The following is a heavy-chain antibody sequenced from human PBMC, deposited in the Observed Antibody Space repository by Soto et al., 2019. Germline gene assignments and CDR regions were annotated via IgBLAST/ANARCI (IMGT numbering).Heavy chain of an antibody. Sequence: QVQLQESGPGLVKPSQTLSLTCTVSGGSISSGGYYWSRIRQHPGQGLEGIGYISYSGSTYYNPSLKGRVTISVDTSKNQCSLKMSSVTAADTAVYYCAREGAGPKGSSSWTDDAFDIWGQGTMVTVSS. CDR1: GGSISSGGYY. D-gene: IGHD6-13*01. J-gene: IGHJ3*02. CDR3: AREGAGPKGSSSWTDDAFDI. V-gene: IGHV4-31*03. CDR2: ISYSGST.